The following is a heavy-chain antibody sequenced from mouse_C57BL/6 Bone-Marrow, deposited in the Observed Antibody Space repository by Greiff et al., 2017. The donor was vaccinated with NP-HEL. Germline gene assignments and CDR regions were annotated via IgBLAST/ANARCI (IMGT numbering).Heavy chain of an antibody. J-gene: IGHJ2*01. V-gene: IGHV14-4*01. CDR3: TISIFDY. Sequence: VQLKQSGAELVRPGASVKLSCTASGFNIKDDYMHWVKQRPEQGLEWIGWIDPENGDTEYASKFQGKATITADTSSNTAYLQLSSLTSEDTAVYYCTISIFDYWGQGTTLTVSS. CDR1: GFNIKDDY. CDR2: IDPENGDT.